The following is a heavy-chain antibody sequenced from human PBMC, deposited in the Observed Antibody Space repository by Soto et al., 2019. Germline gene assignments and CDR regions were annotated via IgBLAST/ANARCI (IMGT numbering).Heavy chain of an antibody. J-gene: IGHJ5*02. V-gene: IGHV3-74*01. Sequence: EVQLVESGGGLVQPGGSLRLSCAASGFTFSSYWMHWVRQAPGKGLVWVSRINSDGSSTSYADSVKGRFTISRDNAKNTLYLQMNSLRAEDTAVYYCARDSSQWLMYPSNWFDPWGQGTLVTVSS. D-gene: IGHD6-19*01. CDR1: GFTFSSYW. CDR2: INSDGSST. CDR3: ARDSSQWLMYPSNWFDP.